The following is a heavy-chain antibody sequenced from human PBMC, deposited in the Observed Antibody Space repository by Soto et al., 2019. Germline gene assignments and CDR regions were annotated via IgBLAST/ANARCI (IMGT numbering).Heavy chain of an antibody. CDR3: TRGRVAVAATGYFDY. CDR2: IRSKAYGGTT. D-gene: IGHD6-19*01. J-gene: IGHJ4*02. Sequence: LRLSCTASGFTFGDYAMSWFRQAPGKGLEWVGFIRSKAYGGTTEYAASVKGRFTISRDDSKSIAYLQMNSLKTEDTAVYYCTRGRVAVAATGYFDYWGQGTLVTVSS. V-gene: IGHV3-49*03. CDR1: GFTFGDYA.